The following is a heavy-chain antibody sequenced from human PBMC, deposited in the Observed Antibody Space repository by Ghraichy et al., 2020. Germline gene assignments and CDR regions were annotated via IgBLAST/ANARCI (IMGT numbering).Heavy chain of an antibody. CDR3: ARACFWSGYYKGTFDY. Sequence: SQTLSLTCTVSGGSISSGGYYWSWIRQHPGKGLEWIGYIYYSGSTYYNPSLKSRVTISVDTSKNQFSLKLSSVTAADTAVYYCARACFWSGYYKGTFDYWGQGTLVTVSS. CDR2: IYYSGST. V-gene: IGHV4-31*03. J-gene: IGHJ4*02. CDR1: GGSISSGGYY. D-gene: IGHD3-3*01.